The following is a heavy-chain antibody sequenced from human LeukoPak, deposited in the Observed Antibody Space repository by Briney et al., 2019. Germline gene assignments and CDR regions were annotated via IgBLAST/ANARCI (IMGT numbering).Heavy chain of an antibody. J-gene: IGHJ4*02. CDR2: ISGSGGST. D-gene: IGHD6-19*01. Sequence: GGSLRLSCAASGSTFSSYAMSWVRQAPGKGLEWVSAISGSGGSTYYADSVKGRFIISRDNSKNTLYLQMDSLRAEDTAVYYCAKCDPSSGWLIDYWGQGTLVTVSS. CDR1: GSTFSSYA. CDR3: AKCDPSSGWLIDY. V-gene: IGHV3-23*01.